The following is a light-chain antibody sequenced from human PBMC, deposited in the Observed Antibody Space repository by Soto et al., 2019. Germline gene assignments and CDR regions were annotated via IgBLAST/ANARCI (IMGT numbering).Light chain of an antibody. CDR3: QQYCSSPWT. CDR2: GAS. Sequence: EIVLTQSPGTLSLSPGERATLSCRASQSVSSSYLAWYQQKPGQAPRLLIYGASSRATGIPDRFSGSGSGTDFTLTISRLEPEDFAVYYCQQYCSSPWTFGQGPKVEIK. CDR1: QSVSSSY. V-gene: IGKV3-20*01. J-gene: IGKJ1*01.